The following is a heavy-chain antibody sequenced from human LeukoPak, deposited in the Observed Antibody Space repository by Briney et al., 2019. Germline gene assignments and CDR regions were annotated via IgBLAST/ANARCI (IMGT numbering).Heavy chain of an antibody. CDR3: ARDLGAAAGGPYFDY. Sequence: GGSLRLSCAASGFTFSSYSMNWVRQAPGKGLEWVSSISSSSSYIYYADSVKGRFTISRDNAKNTLYLQMNSLRAEDTAVYYCARDLGAAAGGPYFDYWGQGTLVTVSS. V-gene: IGHV3-21*01. CDR1: GFTFSSYS. CDR2: ISSSSSYI. J-gene: IGHJ4*02. D-gene: IGHD6-13*01.